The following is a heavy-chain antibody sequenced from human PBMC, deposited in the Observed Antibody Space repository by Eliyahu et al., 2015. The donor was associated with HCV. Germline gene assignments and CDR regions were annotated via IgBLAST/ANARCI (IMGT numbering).Heavy chain of an antibody. CDR3: ASGGGGIAVAGTGGWFDP. CDR1: GGXITTXY. V-gene: IGHV4-59*01. Sequence: QVQLQESXPGLVKPSETLSLTCTVSGGXITTXYGXWIRKAPGKGLXWIGYIHYSGSTNXNPSLKSRVTISLDTSKNQFSLKLTSVTAADTAVYFCASGGGGIAVAGTGGWFDPWGQGTLVTVSS. CDR2: IHYSGST. D-gene: IGHD6-19*01. J-gene: IGHJ5*02.